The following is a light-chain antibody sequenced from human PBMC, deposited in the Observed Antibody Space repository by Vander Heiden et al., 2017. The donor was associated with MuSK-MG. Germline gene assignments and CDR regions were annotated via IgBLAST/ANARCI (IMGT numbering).Light chain of an antibody. CDR2: GNN. CDR1: SSNIGAGYD. CDR3: QSDDNNVSAR. J-gene: IGLJ3*02. V-gene: IGLV1-40*01. Sequence: QSVLPQPPSVSGAPGQTVTLPCTGRSSNIGAGYDVHWYQQLPGTAPKVLIYGNNNRPAGVPDRFSGSKSGTSASLAITGRQAEEEANYYCQSDDNNVSARFGGGTKLTVL.